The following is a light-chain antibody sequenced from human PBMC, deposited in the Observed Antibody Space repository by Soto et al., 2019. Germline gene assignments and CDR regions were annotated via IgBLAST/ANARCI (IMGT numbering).Light chain of an antibody. Sequence: QSALTQPASVSGSPGQSITISCTGTSSDVGGYNYVSWYQQHPGKAPKLMIYDVSNRPSGVSNRFSGSKSGNTASLTISGLHADDEADYYCSSYTSSSTPYVVFGGGTKVTVL. CDR3: SSYTSSSTPYVV. CDR2: DVS. CDR1: SSDVGGYNY. V-gene: IGLV2-14*01. J-gene: IGLJ2*01.